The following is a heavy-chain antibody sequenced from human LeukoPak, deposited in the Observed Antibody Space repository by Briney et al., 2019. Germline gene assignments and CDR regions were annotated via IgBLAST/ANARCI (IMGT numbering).Heavy chain of an antibody. CDR3: ARDKSYGDSEDY. CDR2: ISGSGGST. V-gene: IGHV3-23*01. D-gene: IGHD4-17*01. CDR1: GFTFSSYA. Sequence: PGGSLRLSCAASGFTFSSYAMSWVRQAPGKGLEWVSAISGSGGSTYYADSVKGRFTISRDNSKNTLYLQMNSLRAEDTAVYYCARDKSYGDSEDYWGQGTLVTVSS. J-gene: IGHJ4*02.